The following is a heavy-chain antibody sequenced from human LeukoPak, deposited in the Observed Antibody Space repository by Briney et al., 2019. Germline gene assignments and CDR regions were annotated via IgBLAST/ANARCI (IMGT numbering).Heavy chain of an antibody. CDR1: GFTFSSYG. CDR3: GKDASPAGLDY. V-gene: IGHV3-33*06. J-gene: IGHJ4*02. CDR2: IWYDGSNK. Sequence: PGRSLRLSCAASGFTFSSYGMHWVRQAPGKGLEWVAVIWYDGSNKYYADSVKGRFTISRDNSKNTLYLQMNSLRAEDTAVYYCGKDASPAGLDYWGQGTLVTVSS.